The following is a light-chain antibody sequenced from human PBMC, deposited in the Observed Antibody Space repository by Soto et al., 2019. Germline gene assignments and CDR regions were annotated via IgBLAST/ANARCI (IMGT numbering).Light chain of an antibody. CDR3: SSYGASSTL. Sequence: QSVLTQPASLSGSPGQSITISCTGTSSDIGSYNYVSWYQQHPGKAPKLMIFDVRYRPSGISYRFSGSKSGNTASLTISGLQPEDEADYYGSSYGASSTLFGGGTKLTVL. V-gene: IGLV2-14*03. CDR1: SSDIGSYNY. CDR2: DVR. J-gene: IGLJ3*02.